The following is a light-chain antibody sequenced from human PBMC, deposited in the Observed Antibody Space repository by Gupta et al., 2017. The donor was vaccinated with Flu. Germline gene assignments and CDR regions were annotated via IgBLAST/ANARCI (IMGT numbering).Light chain of an antibody. V-gene: IGLV3-21*02. Sequence: IERKIVHWYQQKPGQDPVLVVYDDSDRPSGIPERFSGSNSENTANLTISKVEAGDEADYFCQVWDVDSDHPDWVFGGGTKLTVL. J-gene: IGLJ3*02. CDR3: QVWDVDSDHPDWV. CDR2: DDS. CDR1: IERKI.